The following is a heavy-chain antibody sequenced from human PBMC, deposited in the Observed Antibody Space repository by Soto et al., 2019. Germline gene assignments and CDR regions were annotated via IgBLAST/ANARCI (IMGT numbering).Heavy chain of an antibody. J-gene: IGHJ5*02. CDR2: VYSNGAT. V-gene: IGHV4-59*11. Sequence: QVQLQEAGPGLVKPSETLSITCNVSGGSMSGLYWSWIRQSPLKGLEWIGYVYSNGATNYNPAFKGRVTLSVDASKNQFSLKLTSGTAADTAVYYCARGMDRKIGLFDLWGPGNLITVAS. D-gene: IGHD3-16*01. CDR3: ARGMDRKIGLFDL. CDR1: GGSMSGLY.